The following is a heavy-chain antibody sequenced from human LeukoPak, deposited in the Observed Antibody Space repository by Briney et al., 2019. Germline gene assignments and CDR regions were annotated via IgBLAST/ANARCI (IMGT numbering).Heavy chain of an antibody. J-gene: IGHJ4*02. Sequence: PSETLSLTCTVSGGSISSSSYYWGWIRQPPGKGLEWIGSIYYSGSTYYNPSLKSRVTISVGTSKNQFSLKLSSVTAADTAVYYCASFRVGIFGEVIMVDYWGQGTLVTVSS. CDR2: IYYSGST. D-gene: IGHD3-3*01. CDR1: GGSISSSSYY. CDR3: ASFRVGIFGEVIMVDY. V-gene: IGHV4-39*01.